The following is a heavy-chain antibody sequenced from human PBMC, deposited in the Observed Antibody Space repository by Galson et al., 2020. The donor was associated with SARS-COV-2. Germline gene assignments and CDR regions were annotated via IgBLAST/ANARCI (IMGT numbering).Heavy chain of an antibody. CDR1: GGSISSGGFS. CDR3: ARGGFYDGSDCPPDC. V-gene: IGHV4-30-4*07. D-gene: IGHD3-22*01. Sequence: SEPLSLTCAVSGGSISSGGFSWRWTRQPPGTGLEWIGYIYYTGPTYYNPSLKSRVTISIDTSRNQFSLTLSSVTAADTAGYYCARGGFYDGSDCPPDCWGQGTLVTVSS. J-gene: IGHJ4*02. CDR2: IYYTGPT.